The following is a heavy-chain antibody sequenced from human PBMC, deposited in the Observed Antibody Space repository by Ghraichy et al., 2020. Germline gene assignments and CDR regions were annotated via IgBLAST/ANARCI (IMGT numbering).Heavy chain of an antibody. J-gene: IGHJ6*02. V-gene: IGHV4-39*01. CDR1: GGSISSSSYY. CDR3: ARHVVLMVYAPYYYYYYGMDV. CDR2: IYYSGST. D-gene: IGHD2-8*01. Sequence: SETLSLTCTVSGGSISSSSYYWGWIRQPPGKGLEWIGSIYYSGSTYYNPSLKSRVTISVDTSKNQFSLKLSSVTAADTAVYYCARHVVLMVYAPYYYYYYGMDVWGQGTTVTVSS.